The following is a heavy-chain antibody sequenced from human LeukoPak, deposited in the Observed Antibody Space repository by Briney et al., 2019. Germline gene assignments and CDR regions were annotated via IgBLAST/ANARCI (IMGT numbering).Heavy chain of an antibody. CDR3: AKGITSGWRTFDY. D-gene: IGHD6-19*01. CDR2: ISGGGGST. Sequence: PGGSLRLSCVTSGFTFSSYAMTWVRQAPGKGLEWVSVISGGGGSTYYADSVKGRFTISRDNSKNTLHLQINSLRAEDTAVYYCAKGITSGWRTFDYWGQGTLVTVSS. V-gene: IGHV3-23*01. CDR1: GFTFSSYA. J-gene: IGHJ4*02.